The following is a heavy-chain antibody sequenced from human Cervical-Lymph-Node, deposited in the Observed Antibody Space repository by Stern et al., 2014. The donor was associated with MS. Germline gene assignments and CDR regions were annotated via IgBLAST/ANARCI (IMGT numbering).Heavy chain of an antibody. CDR3: AREAPSRVCFDY. CDR2: ISYDGNKK. CDR1: GFTFSSYA. Sequence: VQLEESGGGVVQPGRSLRLSCAASGFTFSSYAIHWVRQAPGKGLEWVALISYDGNKKYYTESVKGRFSISRDHSQNTLYLPMNSLRDDDTSVDHGAREAPSRVCFDYWGQGTLLTVSS. D-gene: IGHD5/OR15-5a*01. J-gene: IGHJ4*02. V-gene: IGHV3-30*04.